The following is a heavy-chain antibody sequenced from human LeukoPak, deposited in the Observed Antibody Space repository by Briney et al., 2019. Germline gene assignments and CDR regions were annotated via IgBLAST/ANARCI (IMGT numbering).Heavy chain of an antibody. CDR1: GFTFSSYA. V-gene: IGHV3-23*01. D-gene: IGHD1-26*01. J-gene: IGHJ4*02. Sequence: GGSLRLSCAASGFTFSSYAMRWVRQAPGKGLEWVSAISGSGGSTYYADSVKGRFTISRDNSKNTLYLQMNSLRAEDTAVYYCAKPVMELPTGYYFDYWGQGTLVTVSS. CDR2: ISGSGGST. CDR3: AKPVMELPTGYYFDY.